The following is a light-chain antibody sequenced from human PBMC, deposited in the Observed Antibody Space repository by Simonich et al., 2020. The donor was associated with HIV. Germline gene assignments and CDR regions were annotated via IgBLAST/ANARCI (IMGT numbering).Light chain of an antibody. Sequence: SALTQPRSVSGSPGQSVTISCTGTSRDIGGYNYVSWYQQNPGKAPKVMISDVSNLPSGVPDRFSGSKSGTTSSLTISGLQAEDEADYYCCSYAGTYTWVFGGGTKLTVL. CDR2: DVS. J-gene: IGLJ3*02. CDR3: CSYAGTYTWV. CDR1: SRDIGGYNY. V-gene: IGLV2-11*01.